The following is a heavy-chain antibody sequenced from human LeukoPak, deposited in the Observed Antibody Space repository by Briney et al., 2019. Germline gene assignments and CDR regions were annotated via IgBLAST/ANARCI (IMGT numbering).Heavy chain of an antibody. V-gene: IGHV3-23*01. D-gene: IGHD3-22*01. Sequence: GGSLRLSCAVSGISLSNYGMSWVRQAPGKGLEWVAGISGSGGSTNYADSVKSRFTIYRDNPKNTLYLQMNRLRAEDTAVYFCAKRGVVIRVILVGFHKEAYYFDSWGQGALVTVSS. CDR3: AKRGVVIRVILVGFHKEAYYFDS. CDR2: ISGSGGST. CDR1: GISLSNYG. J-gene: IGHJ4*02.